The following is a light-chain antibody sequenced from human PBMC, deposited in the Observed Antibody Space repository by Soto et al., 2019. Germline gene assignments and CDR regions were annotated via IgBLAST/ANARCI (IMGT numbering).Light chain of an antibody. CDR2: RNN. CDR1: SSNIGSNY. CDR3: AAWDDSLSGFYV. V-gene: IGLV1-47*01. Sequence: QSVLTQPPSASGTPGQRVTISCSGSSSNIGSNYVYWYQQLPGTAPKLLIYRNNQRPSGVPDRFSGSKSGTSAFLAISGLRFEDEADYYCAAWDDSLSGFYVFGTGTKVTVL. J-gene: IGLJ1*01.